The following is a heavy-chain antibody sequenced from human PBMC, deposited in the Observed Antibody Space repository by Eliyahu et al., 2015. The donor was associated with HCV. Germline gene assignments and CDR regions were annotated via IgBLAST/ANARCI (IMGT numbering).Heavy chain of an antibody. Sequence: EVRLVESGGGLVKPGGSLRVSCVGSGFTFSDVWMNWVRQAPGKGLGWVGHIKRKIDGGTTNYAAPVKGRFTISRDDSENTLYLEMNSLETEDTAVYYCATDSDGEGANWGQGTLVTVSS. CDR1: GFTFSDVW. CDR2: IKRKIDGGTT. V-gene: IGHV3-15*07. J-gene: IGHJ4*02. CDR3: ATDSDGEGAN. D-gene: IGHD4-17*01.